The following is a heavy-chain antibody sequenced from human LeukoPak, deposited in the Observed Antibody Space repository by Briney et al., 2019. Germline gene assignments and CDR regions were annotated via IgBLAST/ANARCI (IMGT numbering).Heavy chain of an antibody. V-gene: IGHV3-21*01. Sequence: GGSLRLSCAASGFTFSSYSMNWVRQAPGKGPEWVSSISSSSSYIYYADSVKGRFTISRDNAKNSLYLQMNSLRAEDTAVYYCARDRPAYCGGDCYSGYWGQGTLVTVSS. D-gene: IGHD2-21*02. CDR2: ISSSSSYI. CDR1: GFTFSSYS. J-gene: IGHJ4*02. CDR3: ARDRPAYCGGDCYSGY.